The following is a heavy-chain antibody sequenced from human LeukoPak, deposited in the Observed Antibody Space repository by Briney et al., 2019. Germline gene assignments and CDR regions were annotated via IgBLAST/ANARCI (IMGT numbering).Heavy chain of an antibody. J-gene: IGHJ6*03. D-gene: IGHD2-2*01. Sequence: GASVKVSCKASGYTFTSYGISWVRQAPGQGLEWMGWISAYNGNTNYAQKLQGRVTMTTDTSTSTAYMELRSLRSDDTAVYYCARDSSYQLLFGAYYYYYYMDVWGKGTTVTVSS. CDR3: ARDSSYQLLFGAYYYYYYMDV. V-gene: IGHV1-18*01. CDR1: GYTFTSYG. CDR2: ISAYNGNT.